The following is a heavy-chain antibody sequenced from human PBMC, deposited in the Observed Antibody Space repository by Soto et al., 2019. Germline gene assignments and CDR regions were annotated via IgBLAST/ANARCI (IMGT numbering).Heavy chain of an antibody. CDR1: GASISTNHHN. J-gene: IGHJ5*02. CDR2: IHSRGDT. Sequence: QVQLQGSGPGLVRPSETLSLTCTVSGASISTNHHNWAWVRQPPGKGLDCMGNIHSRGDTSFNPSLVSRLSMSVDTSKNQFFLKLTSVTAADTAVYYCARLPTGYTNWFAPWGQGTLVTFSS. V-gene: IGHV4-39*01. CDR3: ARLPTGYTNWFAP. D-gene: IGHD3-9*01.